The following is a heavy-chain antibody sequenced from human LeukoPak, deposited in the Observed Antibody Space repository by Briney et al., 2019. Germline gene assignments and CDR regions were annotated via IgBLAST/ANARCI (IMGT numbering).Heavy chain of an antibody. J-gene: IGHJ4*02. CDR1: GFTFSSYW. CDR3: ARVAYYYGSGSYNFDY. V-gene: IGHV3-7*04. Sequence: PGGPLRLSCAASGFTFSSYWMSWVRQAPGKGLEWVANIKQDGSEKYYVDSVKGRFTISRDNAKNSLYLQMNSLRAEDTAVYYCARVAYYYGSGSYNFDYWGQGTLVTVSS. CDR2: IKQDGSEK. D-gene: IGHD3-10*01.